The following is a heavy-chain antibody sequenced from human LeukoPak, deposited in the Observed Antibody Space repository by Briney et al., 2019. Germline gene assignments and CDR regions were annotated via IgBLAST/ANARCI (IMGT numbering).Heavy chain of an antibody. CDR3: ARARGIFDY. V-gene: IGHV4-38-2*02. Sequence: SETLSLTCTVSGYSISSGYYWGWIRQPPGKGLEWIGSINHSGSTNYNPSLKSRVTISVDTSKNQFSLKLSSVTAADTAVYYCARARGIFDYWGQGTLVTVSS. D-gene: IGHD6-13*01. J-gene: IGHJ4*02. CDR2: INHSGST. CDR1: GYSISSGYY.